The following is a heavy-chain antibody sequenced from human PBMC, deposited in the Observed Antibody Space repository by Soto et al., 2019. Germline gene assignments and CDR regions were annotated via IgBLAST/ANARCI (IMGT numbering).Heavy chain of an antibody. V-gene: IGHV1-18*04. CDR1: GYTFTSYG. Sequence: QVQLVQSGAEVKKPGASVKVSCKASGYTFTSYGISWVRQAPGQGLEWMGWISAYNGNTNYAQKHQGRVTMTTDTSTSTAYMELRSLRSDDKAVYYCAREASSDDFWSGYQPQNWFDPWGQGTLVTVSS. CDR3: AREASSDDFWSGYQPQNWFDP. D-gene: IGHD3-3*01. CDR2: ISAYNGNT. J-gene: IGHJ5*02.